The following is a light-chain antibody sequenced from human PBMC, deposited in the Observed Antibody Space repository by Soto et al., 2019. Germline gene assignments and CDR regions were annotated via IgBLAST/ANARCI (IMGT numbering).Light chain of an antibody. V-gene: IGKV1-17*01. CDR2: AAS. CDR3: QQYSTYAT. J-gene: IGKJ1*01. Sequence: DIQMTQSPSSLSASVGDRVTITCRASQGIRNDLGWYQQKPGKAPKRLIYAASSLQSGAPSRFSGSGSGTEFTLTISSLQPDDIATYYCQQYSTYATFGQGTKVDI. CDR1: QGIRND.